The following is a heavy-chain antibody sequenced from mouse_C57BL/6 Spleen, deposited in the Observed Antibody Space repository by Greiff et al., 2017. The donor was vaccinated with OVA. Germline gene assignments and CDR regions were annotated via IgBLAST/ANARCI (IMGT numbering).Heavy chain of an antibody. J-gene: IGHJ2*01. Sequence: QVQLKQPGAELVRPGSSVKLSCKASGYTFTSYWMDWVKQRPGQGLEWIGNIYPSDSETHFNQKFKDKATLTVDKSSSTAYMQLSSLTSEDSAVYYCARYDGYYNYFDYWGQGTTLTVSS. CDR1: GYTFTSYW. CDR3: ARYDGYYNYFDY. CDR2: IYPSDSET. V-gene: IGHV1-61*01. D-gene: IGHD2-3*01.